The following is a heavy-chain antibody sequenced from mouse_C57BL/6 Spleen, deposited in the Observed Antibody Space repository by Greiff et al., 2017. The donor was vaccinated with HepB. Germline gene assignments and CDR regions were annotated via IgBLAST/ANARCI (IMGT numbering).Heavy chain of an antibody. D-gene: IGHD1-1*01. CDR3: ARNYYGNGYCFDY. Sequence: EVQVVESGGDLVKPGGSLKLSCAASGFTFSSYGMSWVRQTPDKRLEWVATISSGGSYTYYPDSVKGRFTISRDKAKNTLYLQMSSLKSEDTAMYNCARNYYGNGYCFDYWGQGTTLTVSS. CDR1: GFTFSSYG. J-gene: IGHJ2*01. V-gene: IGHV5-6*01. CDR2: ISSGGSYT.